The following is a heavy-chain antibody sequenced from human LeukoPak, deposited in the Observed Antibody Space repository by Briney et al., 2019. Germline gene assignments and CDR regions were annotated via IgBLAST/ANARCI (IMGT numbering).Heavy chain of an antibody. CDR2: IWYDGSNK. CDR1: GFTFSSYG. J-gene: IGHJ4*02. Sequence: PGRSLRLSCAASGFTFSSYGMHWVRQAPGKGLEWVAVIWYDGSNKYYADSVKGRFTISRDNSKNTLYLQMNSLRAEDTAVYYCARPHSGHLFDYWGQGTLVTVSS. D-gene: IGHD3-10*01. CDR3: ARPHSGHLFDY. V-gene: IGHV3-33*01.